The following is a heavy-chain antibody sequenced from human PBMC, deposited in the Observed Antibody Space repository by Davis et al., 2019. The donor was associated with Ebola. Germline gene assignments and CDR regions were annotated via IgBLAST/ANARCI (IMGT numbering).Heavy chain of an antibody. D-gene: IGHD2-2*01. Sequence: MPSETLSLTCTVSGGSIGSYYWSWIRQPPGKRLEWIGYIYYSGSTNYNPSLKSRVTISVDTSKNQFSLKLSSVTAADTAVYYCARGRSSPRYYYYYMDVWGKGTTVTVSS. J-gene: IGHJ6*03. CDR1: GGSIGSYY. CDR3: ARGRSSPRYYYYYMDV. V-gene: IGHV4-59*01. CDR2: IYYSGST.